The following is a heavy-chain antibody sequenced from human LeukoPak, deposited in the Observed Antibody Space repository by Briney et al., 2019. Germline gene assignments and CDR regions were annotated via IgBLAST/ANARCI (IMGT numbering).Heavy chain of an antibody. J-gene: IGHJ6*03. V-gene: IGHV3-30*02. CDR1: GFTFSSYG. CDR2: IRYDGSNK. D-gene: IGHD6-19*01. Sequence: PGGSLRLSCAASGFTFSSYGMHWVRQAPGKGLEWVAFIRYDGSNKYYADSVKGRFTISRDNAKNSLYLQMNSLRAEDTAVYYCARGGSSGWYYYYYMDVWGKGTTVTISS. CDR3: ARGGSSGWYYYYYMDV.